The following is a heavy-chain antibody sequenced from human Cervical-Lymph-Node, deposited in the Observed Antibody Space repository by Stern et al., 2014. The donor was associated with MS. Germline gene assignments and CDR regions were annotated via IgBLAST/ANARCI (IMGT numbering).Heavy chain of an antibody. CDR1: GFSFTGHT. J-gene: IGHJ4*02. CDR3: AREDYRNYSPHIDY. CDR2: TASDGSKK. D-gene: IGHD4-11*01. V-gene: IGHV3-30-3*01. Sequence: VQLVESGGGVVQPGRSLRLSCAASGFSFTGHTMHWGRQAPGKGLEWVTSTASDGSKKQFAGSVKGRFTISRDTSKNTLYLQMNSLRVEDTALYYCAREDYRNYSPHIDYWGQGTLVTVSS.